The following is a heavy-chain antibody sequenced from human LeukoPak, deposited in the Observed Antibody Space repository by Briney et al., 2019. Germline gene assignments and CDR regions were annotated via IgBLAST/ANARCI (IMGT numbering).Heavy chain of an antibody. J-gene: IGHJ6*03. D-gene: IGHD4-11*01. V-gene: IGHV3-74*01. Sequence: HPGGSLRLSCAASGFTFSSNWMHWVRQAPGKGLVWVSRLSSDGMAITYADFVKGRFTISRDNAKNMLFLQMDSLRAEDTAVYFCARGGTAMTTLDYMDVWGKGTTVTVSS. CDR2: LSSDGMAI. CDR1: GFTFSSNW. CDR3: ARGGTAMTTLDYMDV.